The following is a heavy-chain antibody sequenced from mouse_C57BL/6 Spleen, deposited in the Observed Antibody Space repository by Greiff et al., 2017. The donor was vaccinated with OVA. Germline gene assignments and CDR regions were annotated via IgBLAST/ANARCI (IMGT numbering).Heavy chain of an antibody. D-gene: IGHD2-4*01. Sequence: VKLQESGPELVKPGASVKISCKASGYAFSSSWMNWVKQRPGKGLEWIGRIYPGDGDTNYNGKFKGKATLTADKSSSTAYMQLSSLTSEDSAVYFCARVCYDYDVWYFDVWGTGTTVTVSS. CDR3: ARVCYDYDVWYFDV. J-gene: IGHJ1*03. V-gene: IGHV1-82*01. CDR2: IYPGDGDT. CDR1: GYAFSSSW.